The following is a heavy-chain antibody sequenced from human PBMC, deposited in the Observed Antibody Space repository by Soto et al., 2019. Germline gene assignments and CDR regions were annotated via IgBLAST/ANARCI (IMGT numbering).Heavy chain of an antibody. CDR1: GGSFSGYY. D-gene: IGHD3-3*01. Sequence: QVQLQQWGAGLLKPSETLSLTCAVYGGSFSGYYWSWIRQPPGKGLEWIGEINHSGSTTYNPSLKSRVTISVDTSKNQFSLKLSSVTAADTAVYYCARMSGYVPEKNDYWGQGTLVTVSS. J-gene: IGHJ4*02. CDR3: ARMSGYVPEKNDY. V-gene: IGHV4-34*01. CDR2: INHSGST.